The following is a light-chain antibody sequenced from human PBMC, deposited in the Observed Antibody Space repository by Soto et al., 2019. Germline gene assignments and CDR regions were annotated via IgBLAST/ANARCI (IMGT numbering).Light chain of an antibody. Sequence: DIQMTQSPSTLSASVGDRVTITCRASQSISSWLAWYQQKPGKTPKVLSYKASSLESGVPSRFSGSGSGTNFTLSINSLQPDDFATYNGRQYNSYPWTFGQGTKVEIK. V-gene: IGKV1-5*03. J-gene: IGKJ1*01. CDR3: RQYNSYPWT. CDR1: QSISSW. CDR2: KAS.